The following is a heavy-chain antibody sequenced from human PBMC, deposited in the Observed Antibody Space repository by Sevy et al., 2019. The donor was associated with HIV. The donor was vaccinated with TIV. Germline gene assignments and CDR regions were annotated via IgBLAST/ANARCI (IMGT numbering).Heavy chain of an antibody. CDR2: IIPIFGTA. CDR3: ASGGGYDILTGLNYYYMDV. CDR1: GGTFSSYA. J-gene: IGHJ6*03. V-gene: IGHV1-69*06. D-gene: IGHD3-9*01. Sequence: ASVKVSCKASGGTFSSYAISWVRQAPGQGLEWMGGIIPIFGTANYAQKFQGRVTITADKSTSTAYMELSSLRSEDTAVYYCASGGGYDILTGLNYYYMDVWGEGTTVTVSS.